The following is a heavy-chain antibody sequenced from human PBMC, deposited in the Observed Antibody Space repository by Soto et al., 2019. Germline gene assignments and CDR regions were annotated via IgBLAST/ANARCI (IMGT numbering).Heavy chain of an antibody. D-gene: IGHD2-21*02. Sequence: QVQLVESGGGIVRPGTSLRLCCAASGFTFNSLSLHWVRQRPDKGLEWVAVISHDGRVTFYADFVKGRFTVSRDNSKNTIYLQVNSLRAEDKAVYYCSREPYGDSQYFDYWGQGTLVTVSS. J-gene: IGHJ4*02. CDR1: GFTFNSLS. V-gene: IGHV3-30*04. CDR2: ISHDGRVT. CDR3: SREPYGDSQYFDY.